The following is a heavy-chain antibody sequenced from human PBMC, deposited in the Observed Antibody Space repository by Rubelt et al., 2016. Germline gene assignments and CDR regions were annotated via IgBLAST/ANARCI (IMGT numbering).Heavy chain of an antibody. CDR2: ISAYNGNT. CDR3: ARGTHTFVSGSYLGDWFDP. Sequence: QVQLVQSGAEVKKPGASVKVSCKASGYTFTSYGISWVRQAPGQGLEWMGWISAYNGNTNYAQKLQGRVTMTTDTSTSTAYMELRSLRSDDTAVYYWARGTHTFVSGSYLGDWFDPWGQGTLVTVSS. CDR1: GYTFTSYG. J-gene: IGHJ5*02. D-gene: IGHD3-16*02. V-gene: IGHV1-18*01.